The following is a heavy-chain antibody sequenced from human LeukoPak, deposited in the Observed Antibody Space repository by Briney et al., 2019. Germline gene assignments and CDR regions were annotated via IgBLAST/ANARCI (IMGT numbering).Heavy chain of an antibody. J-gene: IGHJ4*02. V-gene: IGHV3-23*01. CDR3: ATSSGPNCSGTSCYLNC. D-gene: IGHD2-2*01. CDR1: GFTFSSYA. CDR2: ISGSGIST. Sequence: GGSLRLSCAASGFTFSSYAMSWVRQAPGKGLEWVSAISGSGISTYYADSVKGRFTISRDNSKNTLYLQMNSLRAEDTAVYYCATSSGPNCSGTSCYLNCWGQGTLVTVSS.